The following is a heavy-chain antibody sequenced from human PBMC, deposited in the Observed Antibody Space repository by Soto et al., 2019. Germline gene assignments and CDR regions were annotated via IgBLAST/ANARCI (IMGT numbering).Heavy chain of an antibody. Sequence: EVQLVESGGGLVQPGGSLRLSCAASGFAFSNYEMNWVRQAPGKGLEWVSYISISGSTIYYADSVKGRFTISRDDTKNSLYLQTNSLRSDETAVYYCARESFCASPNFLDYWGQGTLVTVSS. CDR3: ARESFCASPNFLDY. V-gene: IGHV3-48*03. CDR1: GFAFSNYE. CDR2: ISISGSTI. D-gene: IGHD3-3*01. J-gene: IGHJ4*02.